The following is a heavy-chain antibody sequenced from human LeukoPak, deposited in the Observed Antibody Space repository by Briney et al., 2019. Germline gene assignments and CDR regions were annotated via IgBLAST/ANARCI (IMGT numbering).Heavy chain of an antibody. V-gene: IGHV1-69*05. CDR1: GGTFSSYA. CDR3: AREGTDSYWNWFDP. CDR2: IIPIFGTA. Sequence: SVKVSCKASGGTFSSYAISWVRQAPGQGLEWMGRIIPIFGTANYAQKFQGRVTITTDESTSTAYMELSSLRSEDTAVYYCAREGTDSYWNWFDPWSQGTLVTVSS. J-gene: IGHJ5*02. D-gene: IGHD2-21*02.